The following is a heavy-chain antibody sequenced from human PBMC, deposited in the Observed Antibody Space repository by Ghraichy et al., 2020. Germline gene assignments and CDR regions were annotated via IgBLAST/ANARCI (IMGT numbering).Heavy chain of an antibody. CDR2: ISGSGDNT. V-gene: IGHV3-23*01. Sequence: LSLTSAAPGFSFSTYGMNWLRQAPGKGLEWVSVISGSGDNTYYADAVKGRFTISRDNSKNTLYLQMNSLRAEDTAIYYCAKEACRDTSCYNYYYYYYMDVGGKGNTVTVYS. D-gene: IGHD2-2*02. CDR3: AKEACRDTSCYNYYYYYYMDV. J-gene: IGHJ6*03. CDR1: GFSFSTYG.